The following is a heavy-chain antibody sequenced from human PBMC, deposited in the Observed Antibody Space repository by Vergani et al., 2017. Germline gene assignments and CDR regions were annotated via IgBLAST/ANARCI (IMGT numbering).Heavy chain of an antibody. CDR1: GGTFSSYA. CDR3: ARGPLWFGGIDY. Sequence: QVQLVESGAEVKKPGSSVKVSCKASGGTFSSYAISWVRQAPGQGLEWMGRIIPILGIANYAQKFQGRVTITADKSTSTAYMELSSLRSEDTAVYYCARGPLWFGGIDYWGQGTLVTVSS. D-gene: IGHD3-10*01. J-gene: IGHJ4*02. V-gene: IGHV1-69*09. CDR2: IIPILGIA.